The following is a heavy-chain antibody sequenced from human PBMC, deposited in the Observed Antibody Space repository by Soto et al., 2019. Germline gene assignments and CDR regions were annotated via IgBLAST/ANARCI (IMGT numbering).Heavy chain of an antibody. J-gene: IGHJ4*02. Sequence: LETLSLTCTVSGGSSSSYYWSWIRQPPGKGLEWIGYIYYSGSTNYNPSLKSRVTISVDTSKNQFSLKLSSVTAADTAVYYCARQVGGWAPWYFDYWGQGTLVTVSS. D-gene: IGHD6-19*01. CDR3: ARQVGGWAPWYFDY. CDR2: IYYSGST. V-gene: IGHV4-59*08. CDR1: GGSSSSYY.